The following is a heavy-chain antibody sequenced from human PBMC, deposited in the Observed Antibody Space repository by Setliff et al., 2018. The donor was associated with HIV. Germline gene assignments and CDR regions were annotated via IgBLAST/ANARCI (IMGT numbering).Heavy chain of an antibody. D-gene: IGHD3-22*01. Sequence: GSLRLSCAASGFTVSSNYMSWVRQAPGKGLEWVGRIKSKSDGGARDYAAPVQGRFTISRDDSKNTLYLQMNSLRAEDMAVYYCARDMWYHSSVDNYWGQGTQVTVSS. J-gene: IGHJ4*02. CDR2: IKSKSDGGAR. V-gene: IGHV3-15*01. CDR3: ARDMWYHSSVDNY. CDR1: GFTVSSNY.